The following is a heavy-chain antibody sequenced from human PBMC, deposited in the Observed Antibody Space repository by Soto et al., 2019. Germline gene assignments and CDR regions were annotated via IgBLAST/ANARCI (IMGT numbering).Heavy chain of an antibody. D-gene: IGHD3-10*01. CDR3: ARDGSMVRGATYDY. Sequence: SETLSLTCAVYGGSFSGYYWSWILQPPGKGLEWIGEINHSGGTNYNPSLKSRVTISVDTSKNQFSLKLSSVTAADTAVYYCARDGSMVRGATYDYWGQGTLVTVSS. CDR2: INHSGGT. V-gene: IGHV4-34*01. J-gene: IGHJ4*02. CDR1: GGSFSGYY.